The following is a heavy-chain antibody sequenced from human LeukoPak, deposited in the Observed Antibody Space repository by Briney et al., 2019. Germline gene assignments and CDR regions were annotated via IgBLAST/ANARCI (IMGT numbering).Heavy chain of an antibody. D-gene: IGHD1-20*01. CDR3: AWKMRRANWNPGYYGMDV. CDR1: GYSFTSYW. V-gene: IGHV5-10-1*01. CDR2: IDPSDSYT. Sequence: GESLRISCKASGYSFTSYWISGVRQMPGKGLEWMGRIDPSDSYTNYSPSFQGHVTISADKSISTAYLQWSSLKASDTAMYYCAWKMRRANWNPGYYGMDVWGQGTTVTVSS. J-gene: IGHJ6*02.